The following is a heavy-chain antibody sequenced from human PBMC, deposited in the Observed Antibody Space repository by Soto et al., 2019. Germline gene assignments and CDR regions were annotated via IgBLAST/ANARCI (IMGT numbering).Heavy chain of an antibody. CDR3: ARGWDIVATIAHDL. CDR1: GGSISSYY. CDR2: IYYSGST. J-gene: IGHJ5*02. Sequence: QVQLQESGPGLVKPSETLSLTCTVSGGSISSYYWSWIRQPPGKGLEWIGYIYYSGSTNYNPSLKSRVTISVDTSKNQFSQKLSSVTAADTAVYYCARGWDIVATIAHDLWGQGTLVTVSS. D-gene: IGHD5-12*01. V-gene: IGHV4-59*01.